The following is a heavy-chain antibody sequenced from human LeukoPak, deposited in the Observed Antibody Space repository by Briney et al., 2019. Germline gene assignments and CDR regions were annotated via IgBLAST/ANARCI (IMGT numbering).Heavy chain of an antibody. J-gene: IGHJ4*01. CDR2: ISPSSHDI. V-gene: IGHV3-11*01. CDR1: GFSFSDSY. D-gene: IGHD2-8*01. CDR3: STDPRLLTY. Sequence: KPGGSLRLSCVVSGFSFSDSYMTWLRQTPGKGLESLAYISPSSHDIYYADSVKGRFTISRDNARTSLYLQMNSLGPDDTALYYCSTDPRLLTYWGHGTLVTVSS.